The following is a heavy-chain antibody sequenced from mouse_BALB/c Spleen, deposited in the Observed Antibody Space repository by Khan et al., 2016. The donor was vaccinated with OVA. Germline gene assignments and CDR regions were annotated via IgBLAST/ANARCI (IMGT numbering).Heavy chain of an antibody. CDR2: ISTYYGDA. CDR3: GRGSGNSRFAY. CDR1: GYTFTDFA. V-gene: IGHV1S137*01. J-gene: IGHJ3*01. Sequence: QVQLKESGAELVRPGVSVKISCKGSGYTFTDFAIHWVKQSHAKSLEWIGVISTYYGDADYNQKFKGKATMTVDKSSSTAFVELARLTPEDSANYYCGRGSGNSRFAYWGQGTLVTVSA. D-gene: IGHD1-3*01.